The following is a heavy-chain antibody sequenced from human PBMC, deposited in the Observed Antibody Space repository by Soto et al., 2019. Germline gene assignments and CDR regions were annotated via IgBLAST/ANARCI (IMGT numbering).Heavy chain of an antibody. J-gene: IGHJ3*02. CDR1: GFTFSDYY. D-gene: IGHD2-15*01. CDR3: AATSHNIVVVVAATPSGAFDI. V-gene: IGHV3-11*01. CDR2: ISSSGSTI. Sequence: PGGSLRLSCAASGFTFSDYYMSWIRQAPGKGLEWVSYISSSGSTIYYADSVKGRFTISRDNAKNSLYLQMNSLRAEDTAVYYCAATSHNIVVVVAATPSGAFDIWGQGTMVTVSS.